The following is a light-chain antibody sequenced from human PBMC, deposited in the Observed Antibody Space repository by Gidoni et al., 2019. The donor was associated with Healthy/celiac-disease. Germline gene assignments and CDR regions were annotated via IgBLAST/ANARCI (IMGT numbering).Light chain of an antibody. J-gene: IGLJ1*01. CDR3: SSYTSSSPYV. V-gene: IGLV2-14*01. Sequence: QSALTQPASVSGSPGPSITISCTGTSRDVGGYNYVSWYQQHPGKAPKLMIYDVSNRPSGVSKRFSGSKSGNTASLTISGLQAEDEADYYCSSYTSSSPYVFGTGTKVTVL. CDR2: DVS. CDR1: SRDVGGYNY.